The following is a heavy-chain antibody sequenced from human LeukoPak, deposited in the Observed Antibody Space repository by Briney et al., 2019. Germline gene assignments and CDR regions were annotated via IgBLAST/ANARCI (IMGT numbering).Heavy chain of an antibody. CDR3: TRDFQQPAALYNWFDS. V-gene: IGHV3-49*03. Sequence: GRSLRLSCTASGFTFGDYAMSWFRQAPGKGLEWVGFIRSKAYAGTTEYAASVKGRFTISRDDSKSIAYLQMNSLKTEDTAVYYCTRDFQQPAALYNWFDSWGQGTLVTVSS. D-gene: IGHD6-13*01. CDR1: GFTFGDYA. J-gene: IGHJ5*01. CDR2: IRSKAYAGTT.